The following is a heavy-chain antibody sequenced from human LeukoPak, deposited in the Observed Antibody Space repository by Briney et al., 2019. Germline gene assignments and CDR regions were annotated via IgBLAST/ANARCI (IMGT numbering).Heavy chain of an antibody. CDR2: ISYGGSKT. CDR1: GFTFSTYA. D-gene: IGHD3-3*01. V-gene: IGHV3-30*01. CDR3: AREKHSRIFGEVIRSPLRNYFDY. J-gene: IGHJ4*02. Sequence: GGSLRLSCAASGFTFSTYAMHWVRQAPGKGLEWVAIISYGGSKTDYADSVKGRFTISRDTSKNTLYLQMNSLRAEDTAVYYCAREKHSRIFGEVIRSPLRNYFDYWGQGTLVTVSS.